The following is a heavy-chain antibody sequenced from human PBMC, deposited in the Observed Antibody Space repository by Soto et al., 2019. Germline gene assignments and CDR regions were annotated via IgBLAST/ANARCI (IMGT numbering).Heavy chain of an antibody. CDR3: AKGLLDLRFLEWLPNPDY. D-gene: IGHD3-3*01. CDR1: GFTFSSYA. CDR2: ISGSGGST. Sequence: GESLKISCAASGFTFSSYAMSWVRQAPGKGLEWVSAISGSGGSTYYADSVKGRFTISRDNSKNTLYLQMNSLRAEDTAVYYCAKGLLDLRFLEWLPNPDYWGQGTLVTVSS. J-gene: IGHJ4*02. V-gene: IGHV3-23*01.